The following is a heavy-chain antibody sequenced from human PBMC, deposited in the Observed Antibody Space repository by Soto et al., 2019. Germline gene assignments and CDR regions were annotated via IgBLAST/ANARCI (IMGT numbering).Heavy chain of an antibody. Sequence: GGSLRLSCEASGFSFSSHGMHWVRQAPGKGLEWLAVISYDGNNKYYADSVKGRFSISRDNYKNTLYLQMNSLRAEDTAVYYCAKDHLPTTITTPWFDPWGQGTXVTVSS. D-gene: IGHD4-17*01. CDR1: GFSFSSHG. CDR3: AKDHLPTTITTPWFDP. CDR2: ISYDGNNK. J-gene: IGHJ5*02. V-gene: IGHV3-30*18.